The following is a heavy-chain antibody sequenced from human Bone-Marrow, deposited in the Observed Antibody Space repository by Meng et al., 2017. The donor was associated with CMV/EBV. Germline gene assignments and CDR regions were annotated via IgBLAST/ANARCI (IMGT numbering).Heavy chain of an antibody. V-gene: IGHV3-30*02. Sequence: GESLKISCAASGFRLSSYWMSWVRQAPGKGLEWVAFIRYDESNKYYADSVKGRFTISRDNSKNTLYLQMNSLRAEDTAVYYCAKGLGYSSSGGGIDYWGQGTLVTVSS. CDR3: AKGLGYSSSGGGIDY. D-gene: IGHD6-6*01. CDR1: GFRLSSYW. CDR2: IRYDESNK. J-gene: IGHJ4*02.